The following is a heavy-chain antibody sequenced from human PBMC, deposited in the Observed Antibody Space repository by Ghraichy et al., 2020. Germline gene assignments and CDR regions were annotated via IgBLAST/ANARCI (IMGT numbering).Heavy chain of an antibody. CDR3: AKDGFRSAAQLGYFDL. D-gene: IGHD2-2*01. V-gene: IGHV3-9*01. CDR1: GFTFDDYA. J-gene: IGHJ2*01. Sequence: GGSLRLSCAASGFTFDDYAMHWVRQAPGKGLEWVSGISWNSGSIGYADSVKGRFTISRDNAKNSLYLQMNSLRAEDTALYYCAKDGFRSAAQLGYFDLWGRGTLVTVSS. CDR2: ISWNSGSI.